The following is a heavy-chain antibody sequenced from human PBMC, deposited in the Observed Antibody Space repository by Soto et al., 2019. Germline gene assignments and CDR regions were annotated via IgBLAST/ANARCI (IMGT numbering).Heavy chain of an antibody. V-gene: IGHV4-30-4*01. D-gene: IGHD3-10*01. CDR3: ARGPSGDKFAS. J-gene: IGHJ4*02. Sequence: SETLSLTCTVSGGSISSGDYYWGWIRQPPGKGLEWIGYIYYSGSTYYNPSLKSRVTISVDTSKNQLSLTVSSVSAADTSVYYCARGPSGDKFASWGQEPLVPVSP. CDR1: GGSISSGDYY. CDR2: IYYSGST.